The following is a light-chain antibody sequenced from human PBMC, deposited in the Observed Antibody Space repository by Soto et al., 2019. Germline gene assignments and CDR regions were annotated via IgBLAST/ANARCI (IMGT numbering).Light chain of an antibody. Sequence: EIVLTQSPGTLSLSPMEIATLSFMASQSVSNNYLAWYQQKPGQAPRLLIYDASNRATGIPARFSGSGSGTDFTLTISSLEPEDFAVYYCQQRSNWPTITFGQGTRLEIK. CDR1: QSVSNNY. CDR3: QQRSNWPTIT. CDR2: DAS. V-gene: IGKV3-11*01. J-gene: IGKJ5*01.